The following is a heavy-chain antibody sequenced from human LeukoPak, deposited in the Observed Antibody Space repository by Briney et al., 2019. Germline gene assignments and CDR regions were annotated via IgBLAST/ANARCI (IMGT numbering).Heavy chain of an antibody. D-gene: IGHD3-10*01. CDR1: GGSFSGYS. CDR2: INHSGST. J-gene: IGHJ4*02. CDR3: ARGRVRFGELIYFDY. V-gene: IGHV4-34*01. Sequence: SETLSLTCAVYGGSFSGYSWNWIRQPPGKGLEWIGEINHSGSTNYNPSLKSRVTTSVDTSKSHFSLKLSSVTAADTAVYYCARGRVRFGELIYFDYWGPGTLVTVSS.